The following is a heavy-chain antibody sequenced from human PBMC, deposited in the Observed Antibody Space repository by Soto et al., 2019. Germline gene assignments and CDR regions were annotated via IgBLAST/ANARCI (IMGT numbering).Heavy chain of an antibody. Sequence: QLQLQESGPGLVKPSETLSLTCTVSGGSISSSSYYWGWIRQPPGKGLEWIGSIYYSGSTYYNPALKRRVTVSADTSKNQFSLKLSSVIAADPAVYYGARLESTRWVGDGMDVWGQGTTVTVSS. CDR2: IYYSGST. CDR3: ARLESTRWVGDGMDV. J-gene: IGHJ6*02. V-gene: IGHV4-39*01. D-gene: IGHD3-16*01. CDR1: GGSISSSSYY.